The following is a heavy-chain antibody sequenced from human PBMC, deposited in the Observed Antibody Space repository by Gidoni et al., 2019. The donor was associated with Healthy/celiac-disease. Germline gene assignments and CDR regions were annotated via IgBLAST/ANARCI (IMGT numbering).Heavy chain of an antibody. J-gene: IGHJ6*02. CDR3: ARDTVLDDFWSGYYTLKYYYYYYGMDV. V-gene: IGHV1-2*02. Sequence: QVQLVQSGAEVKKPGASVKVSCKASGYTFTGYYMYWVRQAPGQGLEWMGWINPNSGGTNYAQKFQGRVTMTRDTSISTAYMELSRLRSDDTAVYYCARDTVLDDFWSGYYTLKYYYYYYGMDVWGQGTTVTVSS. CDR1: GYTFTGYY. D-gene: IGHD3-3*01. CDR2: INPNSGGT.